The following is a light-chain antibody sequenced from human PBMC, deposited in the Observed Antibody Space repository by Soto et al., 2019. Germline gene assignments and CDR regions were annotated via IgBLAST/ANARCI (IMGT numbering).Light chain of an antibody. J-gene: IGKJ4*01. Sequence: EIVLTQSPATLSLSPGERATLSCRTSQSVSSALAWYQQKPGQAPRLLIYDASNRATGIPARFSGSGSGTDFTLTISSLQPEDFAVYYCQQRSLLFTFGGGTKVDIK. V-gene: IGKV3-11*01. CDR2: DAS. CDR1: QSVSSA. CDR3: QQRSLLFT.